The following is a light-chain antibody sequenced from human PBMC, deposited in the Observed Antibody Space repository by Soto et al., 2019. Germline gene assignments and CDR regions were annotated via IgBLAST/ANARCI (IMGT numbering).Light chain of an antibody. CDR1: SSDVGGYND. CDR3: SSYTSSSTYV. CDR2: EVS. Sequence: QSALTQPASVSGSPGQSITISCTGTSSDVGGYNDVSWYQQHPGKAPKLMSYEVSNRPSGVSNRFSGSKSGNTASLTISGLQAEDEADYYCSSYTSSSTYVFGTGTKLTVL. J-gene: IGLJ1*01. V-gene: IGLV2-14*01.